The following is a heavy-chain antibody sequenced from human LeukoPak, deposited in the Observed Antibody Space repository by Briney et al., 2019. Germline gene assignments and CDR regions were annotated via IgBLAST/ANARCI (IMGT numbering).Heavy chain of an antibody. Sequence: ASVKVSCKTSGYTFIDDYIHWVRQAPGQGLEFMGWINPDSGFTNYAQKFKGRVTMTRDTSISTAYLEVRRLRSDDTAVYYCAKDLSLGHITTSYYYYYYGMDVWGQGTTVTVSS. D-gene: IGHD1-14*01. J-gene: IGHJ6*02. CDR2: INPDSGFT. CDR1: GYTFIDDY. CDR3: AKDLSLGHITTSYYYYYYGMDV. V-gene: IGHV1-2*02.